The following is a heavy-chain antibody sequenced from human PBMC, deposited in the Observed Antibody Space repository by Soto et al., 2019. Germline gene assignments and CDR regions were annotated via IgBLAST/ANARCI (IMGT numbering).Heavy chain of an antibody. D-gene: IGHD6-19*01. J-gene: IGHJ6*02. V-gene: IGHV4-61*01. Sequence: SETLSLTCTVSGGSVSSGSYTWGWFRQPPGKELEGIGYIYYSGSTNYNPSLKIRVTISVDTSKNQFSLKLSSVTAADTAVYYCARDWMSASVAGYGPYYYYYGMDVWGQGHTLTVS. CDR1: GGSVSSGSYT. CDR2: IYYSGST. CDR3: ARDWMSASVAGYGPYYYYYGMDV.